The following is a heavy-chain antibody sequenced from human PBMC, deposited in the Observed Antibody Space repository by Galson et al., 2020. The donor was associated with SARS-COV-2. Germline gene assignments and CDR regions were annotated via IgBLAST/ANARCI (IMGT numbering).Heavy chain of an antibody. D-gene: IGHD3-22*01. J-gene: IGHJ4*02. Sequence: AGGSLRLSCAASGFTFSDYYMSWIRQAPGKGLEWVSYISSSSSYTNYADSVKGRFTISRDNAKNSLYLQMNSLRAEDTAVYYCARGSEKSYYYDSSGYYYFDYWGQGTLVTVSS. CDR1: GFTFSDYY. CDR3: ARGSEKSYYYDSSGYYYFDY. V-gene: IGHV3-11*05. CDR2: ISSSSSYT.